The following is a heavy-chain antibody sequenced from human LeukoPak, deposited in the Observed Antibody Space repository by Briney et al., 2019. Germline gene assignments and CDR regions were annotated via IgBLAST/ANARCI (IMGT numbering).Heavy chain of an antibody. CDR2: ISAYNGNT. CDR1: GYTFTSYG. Sequence: ASVEVSCKASGYTFTSYGISWVRQAPGQGLEWMGWISAYNGNTNYAQKLQGRVTMTTDTSTSTAYMELRSLRSDDTAVYYCALSYLLYSSLTYWGQGTLVTVSS. V-gene: IGHV1-18*01. CDR3: ALSYLLYSSLTY. J-gene: IGHJ4*02. D-gene: IGHD6-19*01.